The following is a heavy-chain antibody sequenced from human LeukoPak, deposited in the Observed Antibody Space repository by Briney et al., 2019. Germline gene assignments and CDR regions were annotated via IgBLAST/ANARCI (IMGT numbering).Heavy chain of an antibody. Sequence: PGGSLRLSCAASGFTVSGNYMYWVRQSPGKGLDWVSIIYSGTTTHYADSVKGRFTISRDNSKNTLYLQMNNLRTEDTAVYYCARGRPDILGFPVDYWGQGTLVTVSS. CDR1: GFTVSGNY. D-gene: IGHD3-9*01. V-gene: IGHV3-66*01. J-gene: IGHJ4*02. CDR3: ARGRPDILGFPVDY. CDR2: IYSGTTT.